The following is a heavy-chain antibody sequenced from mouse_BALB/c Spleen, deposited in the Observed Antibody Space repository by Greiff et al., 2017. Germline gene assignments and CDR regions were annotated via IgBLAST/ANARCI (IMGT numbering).Heavy chain of an antibody. CDR2: IDPANGNT. J-gene: IGHJ4*01. Sequence: EVKLMESGAELVKPGASVKLSCTASGFNIKDTYMHWVKQRPEQGLEWIGRIDPANGNTKYDPKFQGKATITADTSSNTAYLQLSSLTSEDTAVYYCARYDEGAMDYWGQGTSVTVSS. CDR3: ARYDEGAMDY. D-gene: IGHD2-12*01. CDR1: GFNIKDTY. V-gene: IGHV14-3*02.